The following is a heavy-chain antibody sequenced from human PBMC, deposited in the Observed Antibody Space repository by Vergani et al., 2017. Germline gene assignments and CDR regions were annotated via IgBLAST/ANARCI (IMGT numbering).Heavy chain of an antibody. D-gene: IGHD3-22*01. V-gene: IGHV3-23*01. CDR3: ARDFYDSSGYSLGAYDY. J-gene: IGHJ4*02. CDR1: GFTFSSYA. Sequence: EVQLLESGGGLVQPGGSLRLSCAASGFTFSSYAMSWVRQAPGKGLEWVSAISGSGGSTSYAQKFQGRVTMTRDTSTSTVYMELSSLRSEDTAVYYCARDFYDSSGYSLGAYDYWGQGTLVTVSS. CDR2: ISGSGGST.